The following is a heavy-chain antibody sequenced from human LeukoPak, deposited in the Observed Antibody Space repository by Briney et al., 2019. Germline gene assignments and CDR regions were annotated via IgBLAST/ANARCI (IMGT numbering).Heavy chain of an antibody. CDR3: AKDQGTSRYCGGDCYYYFDY. Sequence: GGSLRLSCAASGFTVSSNYMSWARQAPGKGLEWVALIRYDGSNKYYADSVKGRFTISRDNSKNTLYLQMNSLRAEDTAVYYCAKDQGTSRYCGGDCYYYFDYWGQGTLVTVSS. CDR1: GFTVSSNY. D-gene: IGHD2-21*01. V-gene: IGHV3-30*02. J-gene: IGHJ4*02. CDR2: IRYDGSNK.